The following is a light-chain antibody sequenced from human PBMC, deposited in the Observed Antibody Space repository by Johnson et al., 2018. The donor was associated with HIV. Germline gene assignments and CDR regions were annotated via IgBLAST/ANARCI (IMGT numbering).Light chain of an antibody. Sequence: QFVLTQPPSLSAAPGQRVTISCSGSSSNIGNNYVSWYQQLPGTAPRLLVYENNKRPSGIPDRFSGSKSATSATLGITGLQTGDEAEYYCGTWESSLSAGYVFGTGTKVTVL. CDR2: ENN. V-gene: IGLV1-51*02. CDR1: SSNIGNNY. CDR3: GTWESSLSAGYV. J-gene: IGLJ1*01.